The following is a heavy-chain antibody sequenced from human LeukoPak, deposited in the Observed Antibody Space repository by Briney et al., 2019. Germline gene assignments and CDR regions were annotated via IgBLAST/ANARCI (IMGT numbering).Heavy chain of an antibody. V-gene: IGHV3-30*18. CDR1: GFTFSSYG. CDR3: AKDKGGSYYYYGMDV. Sequence: GGSLGLSCAASGFTFSSYGMHWVRQAPGKGLEWVAVISYDGSNKYHADSVKGRFTISRDNSKNTLYLQMNSLRAEDTAVYYCAKDKGGSYYYYGMDVWGQGTTVTVSS. D-gene: IGHD1-26*01. CDR2: ISYDGSNK. J-gene: IGHJ6*02.